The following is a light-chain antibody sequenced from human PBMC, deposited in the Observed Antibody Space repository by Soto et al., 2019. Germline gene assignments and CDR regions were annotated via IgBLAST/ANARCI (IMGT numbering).Light chain of an antibody. V-gene: IGLV2-14*01. CDR2: EVT. Sequence: QSVLTQPASVSGSPGQSITISCTGTTSDFGFYNYVSWYQHHPGKAPKLLIYEVTNRHSGVSNRFSGSKSGNTASLTISGLQAEDEADYYCSSYTSSTDYVLGTATKLTV. CDR1: TSDFGFYNY. CDR3: SSYTSSTDYV. J-gene: IGLJ1*01.